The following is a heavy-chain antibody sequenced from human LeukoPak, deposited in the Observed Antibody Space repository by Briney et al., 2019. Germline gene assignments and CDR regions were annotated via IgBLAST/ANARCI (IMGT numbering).Heavy chain of an antibody. D-gene: IGHD6-13*01. Sequence: GGSLRLSCAASGFTFSSYAMSWVRQAPGKGLEWVPAISGSGGSTYYADSVKGRFTISRDNSKNTLYLQMNSLRAEDTAVYYCAKVIAAAGKFDYWGQGTLVTVSS. V-gene: IGHV3-23*01. CDR3: AKVIAAAGKFDY. CDR1: GFTFSSYA. CDR2: ISGSGGST. J-gene: IGHJ4*02.